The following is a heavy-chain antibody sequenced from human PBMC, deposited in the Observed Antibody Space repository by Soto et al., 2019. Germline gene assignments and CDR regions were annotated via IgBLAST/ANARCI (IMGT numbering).Heavy chain of an antibody. Sequence: QVQLVESGGGVVQPGRSLRLSCAASGSTFSSYGMHWVRQAPGKGLEWVAVISYDGSNKYYADSVKGRFTISRDNSKNTLYLQMNSLRAEDTAVYYCAKESFGGSTFDYWGQGTLVTVSS. J-gene: IGHJ4*02. D-gene: IGHD2-15*01. CDR1: GSTFSSYG. CDR2: ISYDGSNK. V-gene: IGHV3-30*18. CDR3: AKESFGGSTFDY.